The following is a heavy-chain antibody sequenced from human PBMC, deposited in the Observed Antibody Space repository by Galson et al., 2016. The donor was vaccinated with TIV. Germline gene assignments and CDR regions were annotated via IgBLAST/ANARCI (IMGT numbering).Heavy chain of an antibody. CDR2: IKQDGTDQ. D-gene: IGHD4-17*01. J-gene: IGHJ4*02. CDR1: GFTFSTYW. V-gene: IGHV3-7*01. CDR3: ARDWDDYGVHSALDD. Sequence: SLRLSCAASGFTFSTYWMSWVRQAPGEGLQWVAIIKQDGTDQSYVDSVKGRFSISRDNAKNSLFLQMNTLRPEDTAVYYCARDWDDYGVHSALDDWGQGTLVTVSS.